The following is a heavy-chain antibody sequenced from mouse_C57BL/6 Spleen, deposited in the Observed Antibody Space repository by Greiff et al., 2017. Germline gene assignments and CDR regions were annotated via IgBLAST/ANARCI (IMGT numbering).Heavy chain of an antibody. Sequence: EVMLVESGGGLVKPGGSLKLSCAASGFTFSDYGMHWVRQAPEKGLEWVAYISSGSSTIYYADTVKGRFTISRDNAKNTLFLQMTSLRSEDTAMYYCAKGYGNYVYAMDYWGQGSSVTVSS. D-gene: IGHD2-1*01. CDR1: GFTFSDYG. CDR3: AKGYGNYVYAMDY. J-gene: IGHJ4*01. V-gene: IGHV5-17*01. CDR2: ISSGSSTI.